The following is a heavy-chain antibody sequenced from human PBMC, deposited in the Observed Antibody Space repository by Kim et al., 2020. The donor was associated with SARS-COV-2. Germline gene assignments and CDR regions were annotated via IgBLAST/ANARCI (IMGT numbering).Heavy chain of an antibody. CDR2: IYYSGST. V-gene: IGHV4-39*01. D-gene: IGHD3-3*01. J-gene: IGHJ5*02. Sequence: SETLSLTCTVSGGSISSSSYYWGWIRQPPGKGLEWIGSIYYSGSTYYNPSLKSRVTISVDTSKNQFSLKLSSVTAADTAVYYCARHQMVRFLEWSHWFDPWGQGTLVTVSS. CDR3: ARHQMVRFLEWSHWFDP. CDR1: GGSISSSSYY.